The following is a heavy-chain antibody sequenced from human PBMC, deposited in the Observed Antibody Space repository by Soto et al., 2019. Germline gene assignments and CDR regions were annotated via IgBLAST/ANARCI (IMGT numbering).Heavy chain of an antibody. CDR3: ARDWVERLPRQPPSDY. Sequence: EVQLVESGGGLVQPGGSLRLSCAASGFTLSTYWMHWVRQVPGKGLEWIARINEDGRSTSYVDSVKGRFTISRDNARNTLYLQMNSLRLEDTAVYYCARDWVERLPRQPPSDYWGQGTLVTVSS. CDR2: INEDGRST. J-gene: IGHJ4*02. V-gene: IGHV3-74*01. CDR1: GFTLSTYW. D-gene: IGHD3-3*01.